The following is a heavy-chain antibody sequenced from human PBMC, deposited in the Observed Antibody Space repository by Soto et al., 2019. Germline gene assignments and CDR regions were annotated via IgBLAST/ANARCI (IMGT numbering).Heavy chain of an antibody. CDR3: ARDFKIDYVWGSYRRLHNYYYYGMDV. CDR2: INPNSGGT. CDR1: GYTFTGYY. V-gene: IGHV1-2*04. D-gene: IGHD3-16*02. J-gene: IGHJ6*02. Sequence: ASVKVSCKASGYTFTGYYMHWVRQAPGQGLEWMGWINPNSGGTNYAQKFQGWVTMTRDTSISTAYMELSRLRSDDTAVYYCARDFKIDYVWGSYRRLHNYYYYGMDVWGQGTTVTVSS.